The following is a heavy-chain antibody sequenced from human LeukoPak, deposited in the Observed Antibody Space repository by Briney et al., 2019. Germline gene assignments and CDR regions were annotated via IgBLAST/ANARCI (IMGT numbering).Heavy chain of an antibody. V-gene: IGHV4-59*01. CDR3: ARARGDYPFDY. Sequence: PSETLSLTCTVSGGSISSYYWSWIRQPPGKGLEWIGYIYYSGSTNYNPSLKSRVTISVDTSKNQFSLKLSSVTAADTAVYYCARARGDYPFDYWGQGTLVTVSS. CDR2: IYYSGST. CDR1: GGSISSYY. D-gene: IGHD4-17*01. J-gene: IGHJ4*02.